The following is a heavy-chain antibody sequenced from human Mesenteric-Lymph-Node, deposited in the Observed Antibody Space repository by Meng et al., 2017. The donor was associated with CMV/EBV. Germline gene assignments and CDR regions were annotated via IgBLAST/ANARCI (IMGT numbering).Heavy chain of an antibody. Sequence: GESLKISCAASGFTVSSNYMSWVRQAPGKGLEWVSVIYSGGSTYYADSVKGRITISRDNSKNTLYLQMNSLRAEDTAVYYCARGGGGPAAMTFTGDYYYYYGMDVWGQGTTVTVSS. CDR2: IYSGGST. J-gene: IGHJ6*02. CDR1: GFTVSSNY. D-gene: IGHD2-2*01. V-gene: IGHV3-53*01. CDR3: ARGGGGPAAMTFTGDYYYYYGMDV.